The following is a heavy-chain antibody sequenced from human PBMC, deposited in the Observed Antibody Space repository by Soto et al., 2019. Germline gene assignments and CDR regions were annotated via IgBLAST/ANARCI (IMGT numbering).Heavy chain of an antibody. CDR2: ISGSGGST. V-gene: IGHV3-23*01. CDR1: GFTFSSYA. Sequence: GGSLRLSCAASGFTFSSYAMSWVRQAPGKGLEWVSAISGSGGSTYYADSVKGRFTISRDNSKNTLYLQMNSLRADDCAVYYSVEDHSIVAAGTYFDYWGQGTLVTVSS. J-gene: IGHJ4*02. CDR3: VEDHSIVAAGTYFDY. D-gene: IGHD6-13*01.